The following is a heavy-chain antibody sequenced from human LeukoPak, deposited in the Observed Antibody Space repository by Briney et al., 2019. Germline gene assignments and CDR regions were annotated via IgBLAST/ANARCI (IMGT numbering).Heavy chain of an antibody. J-gene: IGHJ3*02. D-gene: IGHD1-26*01. CDR2: IIPIFGTA. Sequence: AASVKVSCKASGGTFSSYAISWVRQAPGQGLEWMGGIIPIFGTANYAQKFQGRVTITADESTSTAYMELSSLRSEDTAVYYCARGVPGIVGATTADAFDIWGQGTMVTVSS. CDR3: ARGVPGIVGATTADAFDI. CDR1: GGTFSSYA. V-gene: IGHV1-69*13.